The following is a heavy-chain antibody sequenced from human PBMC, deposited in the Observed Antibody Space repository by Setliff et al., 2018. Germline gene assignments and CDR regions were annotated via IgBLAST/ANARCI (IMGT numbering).Heavy chain of an antibody. CDR2: IYHSGST. Sequence: KPSETLSLTCAVSGYSISSGYYWGWIRQPPGKGLEWIGSIYHSGSTYYNPSLKSRVTISVDTSKNQFSLKLSSVTAADTAVYYCAATPYYFGSGSDYWGQGTLVTVSS. CDR1: GYSISSGYY. CDR3: AATPYYFGSGSDY. V-gene: IGHV4-38-2*01. J-gene: IGHJ4*02. D-gene: IGHD3-10*01.